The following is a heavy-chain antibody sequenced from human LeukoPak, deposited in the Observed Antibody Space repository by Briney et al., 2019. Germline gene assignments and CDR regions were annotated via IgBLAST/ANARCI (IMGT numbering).Heavy chain of an antibody. CDR3: ARGESSGWYSHWYFDL. D-gene: IGHD6-19*01. CDR1: GGSFSGYY. CDR2: INHSGST. J-gene: IGHJ2*01. Sequence: SETLSLTCAVYGGSFSGYYWSWIRQPPGKGLEWIGEINHSGSTNYNPSLKSRVTISVDTSKNQFSLKLSSVTAADTAVYYCARGESSGWYSHWYFDLWGRGTLVTVSS. V-gene: IGHV4-34*01.